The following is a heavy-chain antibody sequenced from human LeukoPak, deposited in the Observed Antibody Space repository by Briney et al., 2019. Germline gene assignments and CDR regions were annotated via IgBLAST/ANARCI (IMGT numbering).Heavy chain of an antibody. Sequence: GGSLRLSCAASGFTFSSYGMHWVRQAPGKGLEWVAVISYDGSNKYYADSVKGRFTISRDNSKNTLYLQMNSLRAEDTAVYYCAKDFSSAFDYWGQGTPVTVSS. CDR1: GFTFSSYG. CDR3: AKDFSSAFDY. V-gene: IGHV3-30*18. D-gene: IGHD6-25*01. CDR2: ISYDGSNK. J-gene: IGHJ4*02.